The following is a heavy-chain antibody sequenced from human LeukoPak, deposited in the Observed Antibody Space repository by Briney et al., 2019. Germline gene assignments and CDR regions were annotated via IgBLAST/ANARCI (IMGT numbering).Heavy chain of an antibody. V-gene: IGHV4-38-2*02. J-gene: IGHJ6*03. CDR1: GYSISSGYY. D-gene: IGHD6-19*01. CDR2: IYHSGSP. CDR3: ARGRGKQWLVRDYYMDV. Sequence: PSETLSLTCTVSGYSISSGYYWGWIRQPPGKGLEWIGSIYHSGSPYYNPSLKSRVTISVDTSKNHFSLKLSSVTAADTAVYYCARGRGKQWLVRDYYMDVWGKGTTVTVSS.